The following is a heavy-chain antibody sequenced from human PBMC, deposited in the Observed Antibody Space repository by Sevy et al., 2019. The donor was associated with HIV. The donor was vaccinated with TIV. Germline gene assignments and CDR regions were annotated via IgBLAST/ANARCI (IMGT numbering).Heavy chain of an antibody. J-gene: IGHJ6*02. V-gene: IGHV4-4*07. Sequence: SETLSLTCTVSGGSISSYYWSWIRQPAGKGLEWIGRIYTSGSTNYNPSLKSRVTMSVDTSKNQFSLKLSSVTAADTAVDYCARDWYYYGSGGLYYYYYGMDVWGQGTTVTVSS. CDR1: GGSISSYY. D-gene: IGHD3-10*01. CDR2: IYTSGST. CDR3: ARDWYYYGSGGLYYYYYGMDV.